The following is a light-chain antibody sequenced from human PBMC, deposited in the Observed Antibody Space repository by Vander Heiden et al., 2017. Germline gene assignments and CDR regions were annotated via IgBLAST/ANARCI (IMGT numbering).Light chain of an antibody. V-gene: IGLV3-21*02. CDR3: QVWDSNSDLTVV. CDR2: DDN. Sequence: SYVLTQPPSVPVAPGERATITRGGYNVRSGNMHWYQQKPGQAHIVVVVDDNQRPSGIPERFSCSSARNADTPIIRGVEAWDKADDHYQVWDSNSDLTVVFGGGTKLTVL. CDR1: NVRSGN. J-gene: IGLJ2*01.